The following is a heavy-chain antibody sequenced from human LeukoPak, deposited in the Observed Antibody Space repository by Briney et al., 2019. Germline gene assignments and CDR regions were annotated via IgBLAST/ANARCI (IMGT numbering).Heavy chain of an antibody. CDR1: GYTFTGYF. Sequence: GASVKVSCKASGYTFTGYFIHWLRQAPGQGLEWMGWINPNSGGTHYAQTFQGRVTMTRDTSINTVYMELSRLTSDDTAVYYCARAWGYSSSLEDYWGQGTLVTVSS. CDR3: ARAWGYSSSLEDY. CDR2: INPNSGGT. V-gene: IGHV1-2*02. D-gene: IGHD6-13*01. J-gene: IGHJ4*02.